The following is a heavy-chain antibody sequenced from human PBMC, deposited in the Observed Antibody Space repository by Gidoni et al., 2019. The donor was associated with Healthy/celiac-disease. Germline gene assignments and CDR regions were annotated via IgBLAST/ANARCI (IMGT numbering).Heavy chain of an antibody. Sequence: QVQLVQSGAEVKKPGASVKVSCKASGYTFTSYGLSWVRQAPGQGLEWMGWISAYNGNTNYAQKLQGRVTMTTDTSTSTAYMELRSLRSDDTAVYYCARDGDIVVVPAARRGGSFDPWGQGTLVTVSS. D-gene: IGHD2-2*01. CDR1: GYTFTSYG. V-gene: IGHV1-18*01. J-gene: IGHJ5*02. CDR3: ARDGDIVVVPAARRGGSFDP. CDR2: ISAYNGNT.